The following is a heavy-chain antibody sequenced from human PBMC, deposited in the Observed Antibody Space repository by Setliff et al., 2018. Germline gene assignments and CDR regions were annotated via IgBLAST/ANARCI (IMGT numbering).Heavy chain of an antibody. V-gene: IGHV1-69*10. Sequence: SVKVSCKASGGTFSSYAISWVRQAPGQGLEWMGGIIPILGIANYAQKFQGRVTITADKSTSTAYMELNSLKTEDTAVYYCTTGGQKGGYYYGMDVWGQGTTVTVSS. CDR2: IIPILGIA. CDR3: TTGGQKGGYYYGMDV. CDR1: GGTFSSYA. D-gene: IGHD3-16*01. J-gene: IGHJ6*02.